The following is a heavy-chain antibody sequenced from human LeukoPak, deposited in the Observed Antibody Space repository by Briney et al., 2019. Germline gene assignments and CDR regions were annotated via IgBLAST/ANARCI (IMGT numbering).Heavy chain of an antibody. CDR3: AKRNLRFLEWLLPNPLNPLFDY. D-gene: IGHD3-3*01. V-gene: IGHV3-23*01. J-gene: IGHJ4*02. Sequence: GGSLRLSCAASGFTFSSYAMSWVRQAPGKGLEWVSAISGSGGSTYYADSVKGRFTISRDNSKNTLYLQMNSLRAEDTAVYYCAKRNLRFLEWLLPNPLNPLFDYWGQGTLVTVSS. CDR1: GFTFSSYA. CDR2: ISGSGGST.